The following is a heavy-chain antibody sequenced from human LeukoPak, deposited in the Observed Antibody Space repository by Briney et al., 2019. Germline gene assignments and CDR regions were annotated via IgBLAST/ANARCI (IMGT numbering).Heavy chain of an antibody. CDR3: ARDIAAAGSYYFDY. Sequence: GGSLRLSCAASGFTFSSYGMHWVRQAPGKGLEWVAFIRYDGSNKYYADSVKGRFTISRDNSKNTLYLQMNSLRAEDTAVYYCARDIAAAGSYYFDYWGQGTLVTVSS. V-gene: IGHV3-30*02. CDR1: GFTFSSYG. CDR2: IRYDGSNK. D-gene: IGHD6-13*01. J-gene: IGHJ4*02.